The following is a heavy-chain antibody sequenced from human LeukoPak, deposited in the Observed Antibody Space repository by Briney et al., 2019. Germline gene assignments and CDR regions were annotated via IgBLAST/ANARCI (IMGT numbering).Heavy chain of an antibody. Sequence: GGSLRLSCAASGFTFSSYGMSWVRQAPGKGLEWVSAISGSGGSTYYADSVKGRFTISRDNSKNTLYLQMNSLRAEDTAVYYCAKDLAKITMVRGVKPLFDYWGQGTLVTVSS. CDR2: ISGSGGST. CDR1: GFTFSSYG. V-gene: IGHV3-23*01. J-gene: IGHJ4*02. D-gene: IGHD3-10*01. CDR3: AKDLAKITMVRGVKPLFDY.